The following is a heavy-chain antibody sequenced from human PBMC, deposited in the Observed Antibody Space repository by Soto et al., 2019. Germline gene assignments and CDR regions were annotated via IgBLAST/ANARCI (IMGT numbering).Heavy chain of an antibody. V-gene: IGHV3-23*01. CDR3: AKDRSYCVGDCYPTCLNY. D-gene: IGHD2-21*02. CDR2: ISGSGGST. J-gene: IGHJ4*02. Sequence: GGSLRLSCAASGFTFSSYAMSWVRQAPWKGLEWVSAISGSGGSTYYADSGKGRFTISRNNSKTTLYLQMNSLRAEDTVVYYCAKDRSYCVGDCYPTCLNYWGQGTLVTVPS. CDR1: GFTFSSYA.